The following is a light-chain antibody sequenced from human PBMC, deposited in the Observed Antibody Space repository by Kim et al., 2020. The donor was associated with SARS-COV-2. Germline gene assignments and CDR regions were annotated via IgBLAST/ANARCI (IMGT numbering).Light chain of an antibody. CDR1: QSVSSSY. CDR2: GAS. V-gene: IGKV3-20*01. CDR3: LQYGSSPPFT. Sequence: EIVLTQSPVTLSLSPGERATLSCRASQSVSSSYLAWYQQKPGLAPRLLFYGASSRATGSPDRFSGSGSGLDFTLTISRLEPDDFAVYYCLQYGSSPPFTFGQGTKVDIK. J-gene: IGKJ1*01.